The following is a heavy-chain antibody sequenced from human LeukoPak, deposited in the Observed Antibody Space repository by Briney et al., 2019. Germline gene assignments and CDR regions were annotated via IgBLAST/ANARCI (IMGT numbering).Heavy chain of an antibody. J-gene: IGHJ5*02. CDR2: IKYDGSEK. CDR1: GFTFSNYW. Sequence: GGSLRLSCAAAGFTFSNYWMSWVRQAPGKGREWLAHIKYDGSEKYYVDSVKGRFTISRDNAKNSLYLQMNSLRAEDTAVYYCTRDQTWGQGTLVTVSS. CDR3: TRDQT. V-gene: IGHV3-7*01.